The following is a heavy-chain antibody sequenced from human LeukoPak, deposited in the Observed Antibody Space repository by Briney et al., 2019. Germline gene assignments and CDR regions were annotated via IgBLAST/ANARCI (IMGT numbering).Heavy chain of an antibody. CDR2: VYYSGST. CDR1: GGSISSGGYY. J-gene: IGHJ5*02. CDR3: ARGLGYYCSSTSCSRNWFDP. V-gene: IGHV4-31*03. D-gene: IGHD2-2*01. Sequence: SQTLSLTCTVSGGSISSGGYYWSWIRQHPGQGLEWIGYVYYSGSTYYNPSLKSRVTISVDTSKNQFSLKLSSVTAADTAVYYCARGLGYYCSSTSCSRNWFDPWGQGTLVTVSS.